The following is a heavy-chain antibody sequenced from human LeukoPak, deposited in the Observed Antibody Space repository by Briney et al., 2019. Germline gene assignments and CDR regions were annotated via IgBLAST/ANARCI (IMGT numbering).Heavy chain of an antibody. CDR3: AKRGGYCTTTSCPFAFDS. Sequence: GGSLRLSCAASGFAFDDNAMNWVRQAPGEGLEWVSLISGNGGNKYYEVSVTGGFTTSRDNSKNSLYLQMNSLRTEDTALYYCAKRGGYCTTTSCPFAFDSWGQGTLVTVSS. CDR2: ISGNGGNK. J-gene: IGHJ4*02. V-gene: IGHV3-43*02. D-gene: IGHD2-2*01. CDR1: GFAFDDNA.